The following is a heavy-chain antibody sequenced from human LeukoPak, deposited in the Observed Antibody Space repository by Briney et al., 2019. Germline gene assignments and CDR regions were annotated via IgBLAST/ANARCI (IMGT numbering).Heavy chain of an antibody. V-gene: IGHV3-21*06. Sequence: PGGSLRLSCAASGFTFSSYSMNWVRQAPGKGLEWVSSISSSSSYIYYADSVKGRFTISRDNAKDLLYLQMNSLRDEDTAVYYCARDTVNGPFVISLDLWGQGVLVTVSS. D-gene: IGHD2-8*01. CDR3: ARDTVNGPFVISLDL. CDR1: GFTFSSYS. CDR2: ISSSSSYI. J-gene: IGHJ5*02.